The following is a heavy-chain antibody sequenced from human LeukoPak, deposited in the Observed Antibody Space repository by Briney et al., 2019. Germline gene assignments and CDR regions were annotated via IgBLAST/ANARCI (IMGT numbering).Heavy chain of an antibody. Sequence: PSETLSLTCTVSGGSISSYYWSWIRQPAGKGLEWIGRIYTGGSTNYNPSLKSRVTMSVDTSKNQFSLKLSSVTAADTAVYYCARDYCSSTSCYPYYFDYWGQGTLVTVSS. J-gene: IGHJ4*02. CDR3: ARDYCSSTSCYPYYFDY. D-gene: IGHD2-2*01. V-gene: IGHV4-4*07. CDR2: IYTGGST. CDR1: GGSISSYY.